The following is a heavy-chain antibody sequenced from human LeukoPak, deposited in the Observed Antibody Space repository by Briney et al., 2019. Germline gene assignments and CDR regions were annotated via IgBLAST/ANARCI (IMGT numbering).Heavy chain of an antibody. V-gene: IGHV3-66*02. Sequence: GRSMRLSCAASGFTVSSNYMSWVRQGPGKGLAWVSAIYSGGSTYYADSVKGRFTISRDNSKNTLYLQMNSQRAEDPAVYYYARDRRGIAANAFDIWGQGAMVTVSS. CDR3: ARDRRGIAANAFDI. CDR2: IYSGGST. J-gene: IGHJ3*02. D-gene: IGHD6-13*01. CDR1: GFTVSSNY.